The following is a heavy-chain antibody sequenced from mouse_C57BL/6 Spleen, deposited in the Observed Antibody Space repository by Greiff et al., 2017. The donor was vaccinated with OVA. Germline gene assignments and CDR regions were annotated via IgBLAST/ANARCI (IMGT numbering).Heavy chain of an antibody. CDR3: TTSGQRNYFDY. Sequence: VQLQQSGAELVRPGASVKLSCTASGFNIKDDYMHWVKQRPEQGLEWIGWIDPENGDTEYASKFQGPAAITADTSSNTAYLQLSSLTSEDTAVYYCTTSGQRNYFDYWGQGTTLTVSS. D-gene: IGHD3-1*01. CDR1: GFNIKDDY. J-gene: IGHJ2*01. V-gene: IGHV14-4*01. CDR2: IDPENGDT.